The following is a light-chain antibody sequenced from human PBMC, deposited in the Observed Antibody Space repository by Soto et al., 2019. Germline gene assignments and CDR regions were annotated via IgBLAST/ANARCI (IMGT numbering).Light chain of an antibody. CDR3: CSYAGSNTFDV. Sequence: QSVLTQPASVSGSPGQSITISCSGTSSDIGAYNFVSWYQQHPGKAPRLLIYAVRKRPAVVPDRFSGSKSGNTASLTISGLQVEDEADYYCCSYAGSNTFDVFGTGTKVTVL. CDR2: AVR. V-gene: IGLV2-11*01. J-gene: IGLJ1*01. CDR1: SSDIGAYNF.